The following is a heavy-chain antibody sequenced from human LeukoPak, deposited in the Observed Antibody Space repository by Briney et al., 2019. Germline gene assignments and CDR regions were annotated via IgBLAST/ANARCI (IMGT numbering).Heavy chain of an antibody. J-gene: IGHJ4*02. CDR1: GFTLSYPW. Sequence: GGSLRLSCAASGFTLSYPWMPWARQVPGKGLVWVPLIQIDGVSTTYADSVKGRFTISRDNAKNTLYLQMISLRDEDTAIYYCAKGAEYFYDSSGLIDFWGQGTLVTVSS. D-gene: IGHD3-22*01. V-gene: IGHV3-74*01. CDR3: AKGAEYFYDSSGLIDF. CDR2: IQIDGVST.